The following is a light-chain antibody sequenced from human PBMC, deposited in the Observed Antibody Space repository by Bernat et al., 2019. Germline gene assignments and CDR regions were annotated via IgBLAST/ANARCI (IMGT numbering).Light chain of an antibody. CDR3: ASHGGSNNFWV. J-gene: IGLJ3*02. CDR2: EVN. CDR1: SSDVGADNH. V-gene: IGLV2-8*01. Sequence: QSALTQPPSASGSLGQSVTISCTGTSSDVGADNHVSWYQQHPGKAPKVLIYEVNKRPSGVPDRFSGSKSGNTASLTVSGLQADDEADYHCASHGGSNNFWVFGGGTKLTVL.